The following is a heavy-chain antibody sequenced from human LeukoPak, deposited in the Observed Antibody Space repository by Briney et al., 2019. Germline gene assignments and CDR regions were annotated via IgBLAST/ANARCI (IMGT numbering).Heavy chain of an antibody. D-gene: IGHD5-12*01. CDR2: IYYTGGT. CDR3: AREGVYSGDVDY. CDR1: GGSISSSSYY. J-gene: IGHJ4*02. Sequence: PSETLSLTCTVSGGSISSSSYYWGWIRQPPGKGLEWIGSIYYTGGTYYSPSLKSRVTISVDTSKNQFSLKLSSVTAADTAVYYCAREGVYSGDVDYWGQGTLVTVSS. V-gene: IGHV4-39*07.